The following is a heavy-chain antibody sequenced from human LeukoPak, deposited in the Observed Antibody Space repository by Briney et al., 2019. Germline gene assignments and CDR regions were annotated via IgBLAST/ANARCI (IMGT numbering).Heavy chain of an antibody. CDR3: ARGSGYYYYYMDA. CDR2: LNPNSSNR. J-gene: IGHJ6*03. Sequence: ASVKLSCKAAGYTFTSYDINWVRQANGQGLELMGWLNPNSSNRGYAQKFQGRVTITMNTAISTAYMELRSLRSEDRAVYYFARGSGYYYYYMDAWGKGTTVTVSS. V-gene: IGHV1-8*03. CDR1: GYTFTSYD. D-gene: IGHD3-10*01.